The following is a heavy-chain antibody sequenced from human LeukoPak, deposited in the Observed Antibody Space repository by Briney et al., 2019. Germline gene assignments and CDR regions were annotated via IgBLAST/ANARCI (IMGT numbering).Heavy chain of an antibody. CDR3: ARDYIADDSSGYYYSWFDP. Sequence: ASVKVSCKASGYTFTSYGISWVRQAPGQGLEWMGWISAYNGNTNYAQKLQGRVTMTTDTSTSTAYMELRSRRSDDTAVYYCARDYIADDSSGYYYSWFDPWGQGTLVIVSS. CDR2: ISAYNGNT. D-gene: IGHD3-22*01. V-gene: IGHV1-18*01. J-gene: IGHJ5*02. CDR1: GYTFTSYG.